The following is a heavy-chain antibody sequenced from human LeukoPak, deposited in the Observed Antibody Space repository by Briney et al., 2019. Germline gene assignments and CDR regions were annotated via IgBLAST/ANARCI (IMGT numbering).Heavy chain of an antibody. D-gene: IGHD3-10*01. CDR3: ARDEGIESSGSYYKGPYGMDV. CDR2: IYTSGST. V-gene: IGHV4-4*07. Sequence: SETLSLTCTISGGSTSSYYWSWIRQPAGKGLEWIGRIYTSGSTNYNPSLKSRVTMSVDTSKNQFSLKLSSVTAADTAVYYCARDEGIESSGSYYKGPYGMDVWGQGTTVTVSS. CDR1: GGSTSSYY. J-gene: IGHJ6*02.